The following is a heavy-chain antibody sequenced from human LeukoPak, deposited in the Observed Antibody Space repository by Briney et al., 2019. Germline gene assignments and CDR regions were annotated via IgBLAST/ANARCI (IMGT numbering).Heavy chain of an antibody. CDR3: ARVHYDLWSGYSYCFDY. Sequence: SETLSLTCAVYGGSFSGYYWSWIRQPPGKGLEWIGEINHSGSTNYNPSLKSRVTISVDTSKNQFSLKLSSVTAADTAVYYCARVHYDLWSGYSYCFDYWGQGTLVTVSS. J-gene: IGHJ4*02. CDR2: INHSGST. CDR1: GGSFSGYY. D-gene: IGHD3-3*01. V-gene: IGHV4-34*01.